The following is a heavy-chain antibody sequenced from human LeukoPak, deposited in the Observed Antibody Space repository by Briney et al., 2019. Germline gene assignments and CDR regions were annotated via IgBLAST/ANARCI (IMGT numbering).Heavy chain of an antibody. Sequence: GGSLRLSCTVSGFTVSSNSMSWVRQAPGKGLEWVSAISDNGGSIFYADSVKGRFTISRDNSKNSLYLQMNSLRADDTAVYYCVKIAPDLPWGQGTLVTVS. J-gene: IGHJ5*02. D-gene: IGHD2-21*01. CDR3: VKIAPDLP. V-gene: IGHV3-23*01. CDR2: ISDNGGSI. CDR1: GFTVSSNS.